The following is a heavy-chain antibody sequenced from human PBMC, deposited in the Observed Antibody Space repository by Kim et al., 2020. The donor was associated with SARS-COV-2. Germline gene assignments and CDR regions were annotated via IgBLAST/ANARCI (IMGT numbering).Heavy chain of an antibody. CDR1: GGSISSGGYY. D-gene: IGHD3-22*01. V-gene: IGHV4-31*03. Sequence: SETLSLTCTVSGGSISSGGYYWSWIRQHPGKGLEWIGYIYYSGSTYYNPSLKSRVTISVDTSKNQFSLKLSSVTAADPAVYYCARARITMIVVVTEFDYWGQGTLVTVSS. J-gene: IGHJ4*02. CDR2: IYYSGST. CDR3: ARARITMIVVVTEFDY.